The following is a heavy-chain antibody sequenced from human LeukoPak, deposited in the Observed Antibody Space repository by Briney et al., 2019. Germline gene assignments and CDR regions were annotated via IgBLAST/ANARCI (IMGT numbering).Heavy chain of an antibody. D-gene: IGHD4-23*01. CDR3: AREPTTVGYV. CDR2: ISAYNGNT. CDR1: GYTFTSYG. J-gene: IGHJ4*02. Sequence: PAASVTVSCKASGYTFTSYGISWVRQAPGQGLEWMGWISAYNGNTNYAQKLQGRVTMTTDTSTSTAYMELSSLRSEDTAVYYCAREPTTVGYVWGQGTLVTVSS. V-gene: IGHV1-18*01.